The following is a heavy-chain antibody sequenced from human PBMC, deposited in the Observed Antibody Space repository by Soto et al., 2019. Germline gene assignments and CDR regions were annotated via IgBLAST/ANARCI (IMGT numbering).Heavy chain of an antibody. V-gene: IGHV3-23*01. CDR3: AKDLFPYYYDSSGYFAFDI. D-gene: IGHD3-22*01. CDR1: GFTFSSYA. CDR2: ISGSGGST. Sequence: PGGSLRLSCAASGFTFSSYAMSWVRQAPGKGLEWVSAISGSGGSTYYADSVKGRFTISRDNSKNTLYLQMNSLRAEDTAVYYCAKDLFPYYYDSSGYFAFDIWGQGTMVTVSS. J-gene: IGHJ3*02.